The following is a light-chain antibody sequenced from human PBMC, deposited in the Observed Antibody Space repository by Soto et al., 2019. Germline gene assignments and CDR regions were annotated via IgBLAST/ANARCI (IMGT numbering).Light chain of an antibody. V-gene: IGKV3-11*01. CDR3: QQRSNWWT. CDR2: DAL. Sequence: EIVVTQSPATLSLSPGERATLSCRASQSVSSYLAWYQQKPGQAPRLLIYDALNRATGIPARFSGSGSGTDFTLTLSSLEPEDFAVYYCQQRSNWWTFGQGTKVDIK. J-gene: IGKJ1*01. CDR1: QSVSSY.